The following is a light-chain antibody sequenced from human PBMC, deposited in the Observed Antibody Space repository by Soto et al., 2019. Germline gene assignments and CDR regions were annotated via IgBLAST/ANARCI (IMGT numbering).Light chain of an antibody. CDR1: QSISSGF. CDR2: GAS. CDR3: NMVT. J-gene: IGKJ4*01. V-gene: IGKV3-20*01. Sequence: EVVLTQSPGTLSLSPGERATLSCRASQSISSGFLAWYQQKPGQAPRHLIYGASSRATGIPDRFSGSGFGTYFSLTIRSLEHEDSGVSYCNMVTLGGGTKVEI.